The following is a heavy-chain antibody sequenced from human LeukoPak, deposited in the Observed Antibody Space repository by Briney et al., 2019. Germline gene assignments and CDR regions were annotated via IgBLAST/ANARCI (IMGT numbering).Heavy chain of an antibody. CDR1: GFTFDGYG. V-gene: IGHV3-20*04. CDR2: IYPNGGST. CDR3: ARGAPGYSGSYRTDY. Sequence: PGGSLRLSCAASGFTFDGYGMSWVRQAPGKGLEWVAGIYPNGGSTGYADSVKGRFTIPRDNAKNSLYLQMNSLRAEDTAVYYCARGAPGYSGSYRTDYWGQGTLVTVSS. D-gene: IGHD1-26*01. J-gene: IGHJ4*02.